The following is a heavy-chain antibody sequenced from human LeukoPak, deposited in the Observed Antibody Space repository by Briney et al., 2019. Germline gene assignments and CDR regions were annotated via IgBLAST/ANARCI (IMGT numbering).Heavy chain of an antibody. D-gene: IGHD3-22*01. Sequence: ASVKVSCKASGDTFTSYYMHWVRQAPGQGLEWMGLINPSGGSTNYAQKFQGRVTMTRDMSTSIVYMELSSLRSEDTAVYYCARGRHYYDSSDYYYEGDAFDIWGQGTMVTVSS. CDR3: ARGRHYYDSSDYYYEGDAFDI. CDR2: INPSGGST. J-gene: IGHJ3*02. CDR1: GDTFTSYY. V-gene: IGHV1-46*01.